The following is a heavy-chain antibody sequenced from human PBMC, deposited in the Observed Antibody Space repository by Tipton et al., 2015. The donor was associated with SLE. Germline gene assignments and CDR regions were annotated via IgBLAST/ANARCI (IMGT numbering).Heavy chain of an antibody. CDR1: GGSISRSSNY. CDR3: ARGLLRFLVVDY. CDR2: IYYRGTT. D-gene: IGHD3-3*01. J-gene: IGHJ4*02. Sequence: LRLSCTVSGGSISRSSNYWGWIRQPPGKGLEWIGSIYYRGTTDYNPSLKSRVTISVDTSKNQFSLKLSSVTAADTAVYYCARGLLRFLVVDYWGQGTLVTVSS. V-gene: IGHV4-39*07.